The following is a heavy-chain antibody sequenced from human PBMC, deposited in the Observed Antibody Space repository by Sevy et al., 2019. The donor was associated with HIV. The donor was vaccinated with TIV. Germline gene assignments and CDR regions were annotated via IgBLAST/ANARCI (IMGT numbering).Heavy chain of an antibody. J-gene: IGHJ4*02. CDR2: ISTYSGET. V-gene: IGHV1-18*01. D-gene: IGHD3-22*01. CDR1: GYTFTTYP. CDR3: ARDSDGSGHYYADYFDY. Sequence: ASVKVSCKASGYTFTTYPIGWVRQTPGQGLEWMGWISTYSGETRDAQKFQGRATMTTDTSTSTAYLELRSLRSDDTAVYYCARDSDGSGHYYADYFDYWGQGTLVTVSS.